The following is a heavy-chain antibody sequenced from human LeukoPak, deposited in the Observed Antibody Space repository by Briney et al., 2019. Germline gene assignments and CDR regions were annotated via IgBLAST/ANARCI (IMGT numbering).Heavy chain of an antibody. V-gene: IGHV3-7*01. J-gene: IGHJ6*02. D-gene: IGHD6-13*01. CDR3: AREYSSSWSHYYGMDV. CDR1: GFTFSSYW. CDR2: IKQDGSEK. Sequence: GGSLRLSCAASGFTFSSYWMSWVRQAPGKGLEWVANIKQDGSEKYYVDSVKGRFTISRDNAKNSLYPQMNSLRAEDTAVYYCAREYSSSWSHYYGMDVWGQGTTVTVSS.